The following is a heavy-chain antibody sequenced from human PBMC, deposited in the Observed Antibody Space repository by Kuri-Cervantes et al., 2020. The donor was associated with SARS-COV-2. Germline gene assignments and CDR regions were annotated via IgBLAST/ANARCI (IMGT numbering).Heavy chain of an antibody. V-gene: IGHV1-58*02. Sequence: SVKVSCKASGFTFTSSAMQWVRQARGQRLEWIGWIVVGSGNTNYAQKFQERVTITRDMSTSTAYMELRSLRSDDTAVYYCAREGGGDPLVLGFGVVIHDAFDIWGQGTMVTVSS. CDR1: GFTFTSSA. CDR2: IVVGSGNT. J-gene: IGHJ3*02. CDR3: AREGGGDPLVLGFGVVIHDAFDI. D-gene: IGHD3-3*01.